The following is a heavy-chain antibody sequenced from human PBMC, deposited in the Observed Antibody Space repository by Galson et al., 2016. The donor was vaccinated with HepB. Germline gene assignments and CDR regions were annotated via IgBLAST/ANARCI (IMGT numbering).Heavy chain of an antibody. CDR3: ARRKKRRGSCDY. CDR2: IYPADFDT. Sequence: QSGAEVKKPGESLKISCKASGSSFSTEWIAWVRQMPGKGLEWMGIIYPADFDTRYSPSFQGQVTISVDKSLSTPYLQLSSLKASDTAISYCARRKKRRGSCDYWGKGTRVSVSS. D-gene: IGHD3-10*01. V-gene: IGHV5-51*01. J-gene: IGHJ4*02. CDR1: GSSFSTEW.